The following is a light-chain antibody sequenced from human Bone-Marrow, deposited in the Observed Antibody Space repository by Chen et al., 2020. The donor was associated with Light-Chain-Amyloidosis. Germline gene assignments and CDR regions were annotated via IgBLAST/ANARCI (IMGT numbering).Light chain of an antibody. CDR3: SSYTSSSTLV. CDR2: EVS. CDR1: SSDVGGYNY. Sequence: QSALTQPASVSGSPGQSITISCTGTSSDVGGYNYVSWYQQEPGKAPKLMISEVSHRPSGVSNRFSGSKSGNTASLTISGLQAEDEADYYCSSYTSSSTLVFGGGTKLTVL. V-gene: IGLV2-14*01. J-gene: IGLJ2*01.